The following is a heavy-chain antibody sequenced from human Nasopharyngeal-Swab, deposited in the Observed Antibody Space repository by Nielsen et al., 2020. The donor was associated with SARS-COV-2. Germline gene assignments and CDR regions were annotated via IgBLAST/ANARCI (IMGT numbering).Heavy chain of an antibody. CDR2: ISGNSDVT. J-gene: IGHJ4*02. V-gene: IGHV3-11*06. Sequence: GESLKISCAASGFTFSDSYMTWVRQAPGKGLESVSYISGNSDVTNYADSVRGRFTISRDNSKNTLYLQMNSLRAEDTAVYYCASQAGYSSGWPYYFDYWGQGTLVTVSS. D-gene: IGHD6-19*01. CDR3: ASQAGYSSGWPYYFDY. CDR1: GFTFSDSY.